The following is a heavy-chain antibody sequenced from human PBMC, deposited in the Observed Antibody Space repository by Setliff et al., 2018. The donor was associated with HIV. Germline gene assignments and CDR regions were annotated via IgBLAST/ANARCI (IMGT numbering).Heavy chain of an antibody. Sequence: KASETLSLTCPFSGGSISGHYWSWIRQTPGKGLEWIATIYTTERISYNPSLRSRVTISVETSQNLFPLRLRSVTAADTGVYYCARPGSSSYYYARDVWGLGTTVTVSS. D-gene: IGHD3-10*01. V-gene: IGHV4-59*11. CDR1: GGSISGHY. CDR2: IYTTERI. J-gene: IGHJ6*02. CDR3: ARPGSSSYYYARDV.